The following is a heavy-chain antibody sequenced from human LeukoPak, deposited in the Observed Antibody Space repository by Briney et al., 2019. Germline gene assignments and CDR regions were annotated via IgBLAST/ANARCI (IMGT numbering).Heavy chain of an antibody. V-gene: IGHV1-69*04. D-gene: IGHD3-10*01. Sequence: ASVKVSCKASGGTFSSYAISWVRQAPGQGLEWMGRIIPILGIANYAQKFQGRVTITADKSTSTAYMELSSLRSEDTAVYYCARDHHQVTMVRGADNWFDPWGQGTLVTVSS. CDR2: IIPILGIA. CDR1: GGTFSSYA. J-gene: IGHJ5*02. CDR3: ARDHHQVTMVRGADNWFDP.